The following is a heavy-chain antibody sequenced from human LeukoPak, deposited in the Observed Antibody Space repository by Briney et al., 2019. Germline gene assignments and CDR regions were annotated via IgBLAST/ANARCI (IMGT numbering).Heavy chain of an antibody. V-gene: IGHV3-23*01. Sequence: PGGSLRLSCAASGFTFSSYAMSWVRQAPGEGPEWVSAISGSGGSTYYADSVKGRFTISRDNSKNTLYLQMNSLRAEDTAVYYCAKDSFSSQQLAPGYFDYWGQGTLVTVSS. CDR3: AKDSFSSQQLAPGYFDY. D-gene: IGHD6-13*01. CDR2: ISGSGGST. J-gene: IGHJ4*02. CDR1: GFTFSSYA.